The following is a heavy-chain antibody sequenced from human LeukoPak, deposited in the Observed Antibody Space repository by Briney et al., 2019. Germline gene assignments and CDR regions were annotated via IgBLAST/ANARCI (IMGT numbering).Heavy chain of an antibody. D-gene: IGHD6-19*01. CDR1: GFTFSSYW. CDR2: ISSSSSYI. J-gene: IGHJ3*02. Sequence: GGSLRLSCAASGFTFSSYWMHWVRQAPGKGLVWVSSISSSSSYIYYADSVKGRFTISRDNAKNSLYLQMNSLRAEDTAVYYCARADRTYSSGLDAFDIWGQGTMVTVSS. V-gene: IGHV3-21*01. CDR3: ARADRTYSSGLDAFDI.